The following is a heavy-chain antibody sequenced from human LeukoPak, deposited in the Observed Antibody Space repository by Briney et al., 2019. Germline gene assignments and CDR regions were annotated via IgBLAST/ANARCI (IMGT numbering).Heavy chain of an antibody. D-gene: IGHD6-19*01. CDR2: ISYDGSNK. Sequence: GGSLRLSCAASGFTFSSYAMRWVRQAPGKGLEWVAVISYDGSNKYYADSVKGRFTISRGNSKNTLYLQMNSLRAEDTAVYYCAKELAVAGTGGVRSLDYWGQGTLVTVSS. V-gene: IGHV3-30-3*01. J-gene: IGHJ4*02. CDR3: AKELAVAGTGGVRSLDY. CDR1: GFTFSSYA.